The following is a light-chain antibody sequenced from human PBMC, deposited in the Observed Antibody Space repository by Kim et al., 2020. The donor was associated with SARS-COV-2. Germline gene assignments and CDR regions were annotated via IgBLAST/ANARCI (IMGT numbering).Light chain of an antibody. Sequence: QSALTQPASMSGSPGQSITISCTGTSTDISYHNYVSWYQQHPDRAPKLLIYDVFHRTSGVSDRFSGSKSGNTASLTISGLQTEDEADYYCSSYTGDNVLFGGGTQLTVL. V-gene: IGLV2-14*03. J-gene: IGLJ2*01. CDR3: SSYTGDNVL. CDR1: STDISYHNY. CDR2: DVF.